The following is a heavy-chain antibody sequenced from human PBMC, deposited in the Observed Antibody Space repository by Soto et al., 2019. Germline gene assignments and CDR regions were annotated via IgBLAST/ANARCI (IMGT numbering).Heavy chain of an antibody. D-gene: IGHD3-3*01. V-gene: IGHV3-30*18. CDR2: ISYDGSNK. Sequence: PGGALRLSCAASGFTFSSYGMQWVRQAPGKGLEWVAVISYDGSNKYYADSVKGRFTISRDNSKNTLYLQMNSLRAEDTAVYYCAKSLPRSSSYDFWSGYFHGMDVWGQGTTVTVSS. CDR3: AKSLPRSSSYDFWSGYFHGMDV. CDR1: GFTFSSYG. J-gene: IGHJ6*02.